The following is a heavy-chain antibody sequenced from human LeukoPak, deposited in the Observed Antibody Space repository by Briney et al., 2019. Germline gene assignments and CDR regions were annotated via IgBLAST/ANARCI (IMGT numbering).Heavy chain of an antibody. V-gene: IGHV1-2*06. CDR1: GYTFTDYY. D-gene: IGHD1-26*01. CDR2: INPNSGGT. Sequence: ASVKVSCKASGYTFTDYYLHWVRQAPGQGLEWMGRINPNSGGTNYAQKFQGRVTMTRDESTSTAYMELSSLRSEDTAVYYCARVAARYWEKGANWFDPWGQGTLVTVSS. CDR3: ARVAARYWEKGANWFDP. J-gene: IGHJ5*02.